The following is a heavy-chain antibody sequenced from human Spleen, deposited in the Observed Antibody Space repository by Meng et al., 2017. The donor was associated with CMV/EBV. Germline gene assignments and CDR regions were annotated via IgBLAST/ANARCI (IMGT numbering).Heavy chain of an antibody. CDR3: ARGSGYLNPFDY. CDR1: GGTFGNYA. CDR2: IIPILGIS. Sequence: QVQLVQSGAEVKKSGSSVKVSCKASGGTFGNYAMNWVRQAPGQGLEWMGGIIPILGISNSAQKCQGRVTATADKSTRTAYMELSSLTSEDTAVYYCARGSGYLNPFDYWGQGTLVTVSS. V-gene: IGHV1-69*10. J-gene: IGHJ4*02. D-gene: IGHD5-12*01.